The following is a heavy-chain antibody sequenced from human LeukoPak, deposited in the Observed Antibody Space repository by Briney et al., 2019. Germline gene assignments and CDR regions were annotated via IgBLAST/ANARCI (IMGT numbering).Heavy chain of an antibody. CDR3: ASNGQWLAPFDY. J-gene: IGHJ4*02. D-gene: IGHD6-19*01. CDR1: GFMLSNYE. CDR2: ISNSGSTI. Sequence: GGSLRLSCAASGFMLSNYEMNWVRQSPGKGLEWVSYISNSGSTIYYADSVKGRFTISRDNAKNALYLQMNSLRAEDTAVYYCASNGQWLAPFDYWGQGTLVTVSS. V-gene: IGHV3-48*03.